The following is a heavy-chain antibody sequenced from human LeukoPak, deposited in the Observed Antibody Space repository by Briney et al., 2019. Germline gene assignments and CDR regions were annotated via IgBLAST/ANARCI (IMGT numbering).Heavy chain of an antibody. Sequence: GGSLRLSCAASEFSVGSNYMTWVRQAPGKGLEWVSLIYSGGTTNYADSVRGRFTISRDNSKNTLYLQMNSLRAEDTAVYYCARDTSGYNSYFDYWGQGTLVTVSS. CDR3: ARDTSGYNSYFDY. CDR2: IYSGGTT. J-gene: IGHJ4*02. CDR1: EFSVGSNY. V-gene: IGHV3-66*01. D-gene: IGHD6-19*01.